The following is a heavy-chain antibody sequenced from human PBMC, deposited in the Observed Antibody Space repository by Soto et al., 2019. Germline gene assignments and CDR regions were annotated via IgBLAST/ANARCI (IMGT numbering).Heavy chain of an antibody. CDR1: GASISNYY. Sequence: PSETLSLTCSVSGASISNYYWSWVRQPAGKGLEWIGRVSGSGSTNYKSSLKSRITMSLDTSKNHFSLKLTSVTAADTAVYYCARATGTIGFFDKWGQGTLVTVSS. CDR3: ARATGTIGFFDK. D-gene: IGHD1-1*01. V-gene: IGHV4-4*07. CDR2: VSGSGST. J-gene: IGHJ4*02.